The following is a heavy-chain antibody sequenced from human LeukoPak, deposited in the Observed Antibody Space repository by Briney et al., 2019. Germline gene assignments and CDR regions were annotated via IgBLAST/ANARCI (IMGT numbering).Heavy chain of an antibody. CDR3: AKGPPIAAASLPYYFDY. V-gene: IGHV3-9*01. J-gene: IGHJ4*02. D-gene: IGHD6-13*01. CDR2: ISWNSGSI. Sequence: GGSLRLSCAASGFTFDDYAMHWVRQAPGKGLEWVSGISWNSGSIGYADSVKGRFTISRDNAKNSLYLQMNSLRAEDTAVYYCAKGPPIAAASLPYYFDYWGQGTLVTVSS. CDR1: GFTFDDYA.